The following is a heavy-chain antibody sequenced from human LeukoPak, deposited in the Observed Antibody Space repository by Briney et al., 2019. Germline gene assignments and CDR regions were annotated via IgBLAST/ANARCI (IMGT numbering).Heavy chain of an antibody. CDR2: IYTSGST. D-gene: IGHD2-2*02. CDR3: AREIVVVPAAIHFYFDL. J-gene: IGHJ2*01. V-gene: IGHV4-61*02. Sequence: PSETLSLTCTVSGGSISSGSYYWSWIRQPAGKGLEWIGRIYTSGSTNYNPSLKSRVTISVDTSKNQFSLKLSSVTAADTAVYYCAREIVVVPAAIHFYFDLWGRGTLVTVSS. CDR1: GGSISSGSYY.